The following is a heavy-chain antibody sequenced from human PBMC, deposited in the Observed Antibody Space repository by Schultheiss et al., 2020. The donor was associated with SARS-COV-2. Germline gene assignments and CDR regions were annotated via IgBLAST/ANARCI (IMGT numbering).Heavy chain of an antibody. CDR1: GGSISSSNC. D-gene: IGHD6-13*01. CDR2: IYYSGST. V-gene: IGHV4-31*01. J-gene: IGHJ1*01. CDR3: ARTVRVAAAGGYFQH. Sequence: SETLSLTCAVSGGSISSSNCWSWIRQHPGKGLEWIGYIYYSGSTYYNPSLKSLVTISVDTSKNQFSLKVSSVTAADTAVYYCARTVRVAAAGGYFQHWGQGTLVTVSS.